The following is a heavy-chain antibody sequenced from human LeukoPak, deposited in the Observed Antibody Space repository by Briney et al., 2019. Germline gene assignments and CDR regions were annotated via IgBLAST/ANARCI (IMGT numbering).Heavy chain of an antibody. CDR3: ARDKGSGYLPFDF. CDR1: GYTFTVHY. V-gene: IGHV1-2*02. J-gene: IGHJ4*02. Sequence: ASVKVSCKASGYTFTVHYIHWVRQAPGQGPEWMGWINPDSGDANYPQKFQGRVTMTRDTPISTAYMEMSSLRSDDTAVYYCARDKGSGYLPFDFWGQGTWSPSPQ. CDR2: INPDSGDA. D-gene: IGHD5-18*01.